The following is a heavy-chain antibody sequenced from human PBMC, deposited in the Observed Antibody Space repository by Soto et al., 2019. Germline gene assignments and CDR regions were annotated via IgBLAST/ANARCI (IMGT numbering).Heavy chain of an antibody. CDR3: ARVPSPFDFYYAMDV. CDR2: IFSSGTT. D-gene: IGHD3-16*01. J-gene: IGHJ6*02. Sequence: PAETLSLTCTVSGYSIGSGNKYWAWNRHAPGKGLEWIGYIFSSGTTYYNPCLMGRLTMSRATSQSQFSLKGNSVTAADTAVYFCARVPSPFDFYYAMDVWGQGTTVT. V-gene: IGHV4-30-4*02. CDR1: GYSIGSGNKY.